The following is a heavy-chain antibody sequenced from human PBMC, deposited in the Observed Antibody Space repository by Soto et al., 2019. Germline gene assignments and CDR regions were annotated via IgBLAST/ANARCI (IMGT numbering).Heavy chain of an antibody. J-gene: IGHJ4*02. CDR1: GFSVSSNY. V-gene: IGHV3-66*04. CDR3: ARRHYYGSE. CDR2: IYSGGST. D-gene: IGHD3-10*01. Sequence: EVQLVESGGGLVQPGGSLRLSCEASGFSVSSNYMYWVRQTPGKGLECVSLIYSGGSTDYADSVKDRFTISRDNSKNTLYLQMNSLRAEDTAVYYCARRHYYGSEWGQGTLVTVSS.